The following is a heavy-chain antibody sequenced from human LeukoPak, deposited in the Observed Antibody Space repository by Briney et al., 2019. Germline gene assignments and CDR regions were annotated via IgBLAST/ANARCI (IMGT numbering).Heavy chain of an antibody. V-gene: IGHV1-3*01. D-gene: IGHD2-2*01. J-gene: IGHJ4*02. Sequence: GASVKVSCKASGYTFTSYAMHWVRQAPGQRLEWMGWINAGNGNTKYSQKFQGRVTMTRDTSISTAYMELSRLRSDDTAVYYCARDRYRGPLGVPAALHYWGQGTLVTVSS. CDR3: ARDRYRGPLGVPAALHY. CDR1: GYTFTSYA. CDR2: INAGNGNT.